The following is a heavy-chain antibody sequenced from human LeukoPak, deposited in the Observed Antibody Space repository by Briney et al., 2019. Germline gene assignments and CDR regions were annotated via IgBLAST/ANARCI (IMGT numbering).Heavy chain of an antibody. J-gene: IGHJ6*02. D-gene: IGHD3-10*01. V-gene: IGHV3-48*01. CDR1: GFTFNAFG. CDR2: IGTTSGAI. Sequence: GGSLRLSCAASGFTFNAFGMNWVRRAPGKGLEWVSYIGTTSGAIYYADSVKGRFTISRDSAKNSLYLQMNSLRAEDTAVHYCARSITMVRGVIISDYYYGMDVWGQGTTVTVSS. CDR3: ARSITMVRGVIISDYYYGMDV.